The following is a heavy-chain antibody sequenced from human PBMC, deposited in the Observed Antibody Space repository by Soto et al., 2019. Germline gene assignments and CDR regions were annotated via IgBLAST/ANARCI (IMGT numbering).Heavy chain of an antibody. CDR1: GYSFTSYW. Sequence: GESLKISCKGSGYSFTSYWIGWVRQMPGKGLEWMGIIYPGDSDTRYSPSFQGQVTISADKSISTAYLQWSSLKASDTAMYYCARLFSKVDYCYGMDVWGQGTTVTVSS. CDR3: ARLFSKVDYCYGMDV. D-gene: IGHD2-2*01. V-gene: IGHV5-51*01. CDR2: IYPGDSDT. J-gene: IGHJ6*02.